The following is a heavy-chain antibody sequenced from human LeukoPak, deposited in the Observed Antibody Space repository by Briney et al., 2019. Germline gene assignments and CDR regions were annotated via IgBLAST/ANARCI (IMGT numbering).Heavy chain of an antibody. CDR1: GYTFSNYW. D-gene: IGHD3-10*01. CDR2: IYPGDSDT. CDR3: TREGGGGFRIRGVGSNGMDV. Sequence: GESLKISCKGAGYTFSNYWIAWVRQMPGKGLEWMVVIYPGDSDTKYSPSFQGQVTISADKSISTAYLQWSSRKASDTATYYCTREGGGGFRIRGVGSNGMDVWGQGTTVTVSS. V-gene: IGHV5-51*01. J-gene: IGHJ6*02.